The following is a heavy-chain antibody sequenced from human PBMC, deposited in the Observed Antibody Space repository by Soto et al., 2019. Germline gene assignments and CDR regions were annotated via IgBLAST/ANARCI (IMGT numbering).Heavy chain of an antibody. V-gene: IGHV4-59*01. J-gene: IGHJ6*02. Sequence: QVQLQESGPGLVKPSETLSLTCTVSGGSISSYYWSWIRQPPGKGLEWIGYIYYSGSTNYNPSLKSRLTISVDTSKNQFSLKLSSVTAADTAVYYCGSSIIAGGPYYYGMDVWGQGTTVTVSS. CDR2: IYYSGST. CDR1: GGSISSYY. D-gene: IGHD2-2*01. CDR3: GSSIIAGGPYYYGMDV.